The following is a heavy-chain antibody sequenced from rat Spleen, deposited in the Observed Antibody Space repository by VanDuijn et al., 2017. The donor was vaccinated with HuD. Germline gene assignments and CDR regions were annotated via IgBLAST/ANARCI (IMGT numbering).Heavy chain of an antibody. CDR1: GFTFNNYW. V-gene: IGHV5-31*01. CDR3: ARHRNYGGIPFDY. CDR2: ITNASGRT. Sequence: EVQLVESGGGLVQPGRSLKLSCVASGFTFNNYWMTWIRQAPGKGLEWVASITNASGRTYYPDSVKGRFTISRDTAQNTLYLQLDSLRSEDTATYYCARHRNYGGIPFDYWGQGVMVKVSS. J-gene: IGHJ2*01. D-gene: IGHD1-11*01.